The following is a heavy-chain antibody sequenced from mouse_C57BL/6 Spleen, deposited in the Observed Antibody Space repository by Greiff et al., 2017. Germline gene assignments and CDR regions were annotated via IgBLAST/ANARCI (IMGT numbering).Heavy chain of an antibody. CDR2: ICPRSGNT. Sequence: QVQLKESGAELARPGASVKLSCKASGYTFTSYGISWVKQRTGQGLEWIGEICPRSGNTYYNEKFKGKATMTADKSSSTAYMELRSLPSEDSAVYFCARGYYCPYYFDDWGQGTTLTVSS. V-gene: IGHV1-81*01. J-gene: IGHJ2*01. D-gene: IGHD1-1*01. CDR1: GYTFTSYG. CDR3: ARGYYCPYYFDD.